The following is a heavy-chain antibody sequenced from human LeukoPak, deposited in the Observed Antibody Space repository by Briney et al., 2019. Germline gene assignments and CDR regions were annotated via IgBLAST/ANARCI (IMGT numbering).Heavy chain of an antibody. J-gene: IGHJ4*02. V-gene: IGHV3-23*01. D-gene: IGHD3-9*01. CDR3: AKWGDYDVLTGYYDPDY. CDR1: GFTFSNYA. Sequence: PGGSLRLSCAASGFTFSNYAMSWVRQAPGKGLEWVSAITGSGGITYYADSVKGRFTISRDNSKNTLYLQMNSLRAEDTAVYYCAKWGDYDVLTGYYDPDYWGQGTLVTVSS. CDR2: ITGSGGIT.